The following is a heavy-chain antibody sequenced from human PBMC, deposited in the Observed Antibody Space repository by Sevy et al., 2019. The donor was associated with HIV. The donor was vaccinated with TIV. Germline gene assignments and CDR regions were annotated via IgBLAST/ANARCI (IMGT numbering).Heavy chain of an antibody. D-gene: IGHD6-6*01. V-gene: IGHV3-30*18. CDR2: ISYDGTNK. CDR3: AKEEYSSNSNSYYGMDV. J-gene: IGHJ6*02. CDR1: GFTFSSYG. Sequence: GGSLRLSCAASGFTFSSYGMQWVRQAPGKGLDWVAVISYDGTNKYYADSVKGRFTIFRDNSKNTLYLQMNSLRVEDTAVYYCAKEEYSSNSNSYYGMDVWGQGTTVTVSS.